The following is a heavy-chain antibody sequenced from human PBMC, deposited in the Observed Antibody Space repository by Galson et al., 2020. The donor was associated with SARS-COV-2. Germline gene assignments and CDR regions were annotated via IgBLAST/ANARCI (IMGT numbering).Heavy chain of an antibody. Sequence: SGPTLVKPTQTLTLTCTFSGFSLSSSGAGVGWIRQPPGKALEWLALIYWSEDKRYRPSLQSRLTITKDTSKNQVVLTMTNMDPVDTATYYCARQFYYDSPDAFDIWGQGTMVIVSA. CDR3: ARQFYYDSPDAFDI. CDR2: IYWSEDK. V-gene: IGHV2-5*01. CDR1: GFSLSSSGAG. D-gene: IGHD3-22*01. J-gene: IGHJ3*02.